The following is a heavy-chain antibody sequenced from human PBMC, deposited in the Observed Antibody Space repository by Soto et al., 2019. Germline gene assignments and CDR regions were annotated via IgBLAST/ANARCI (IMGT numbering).Heavy chain of an antibody. CDR1: GGSISSYY. V-gene: IGHV4-59*08. J-gene: IGHJ4*02. D-gene: IGHD2-15*01. CDR2: IYYSGST. CDR3: ARGYGGTFDY. Sequence: SETLSLTCTVSGGSISSYYWSWIRQPPGKGLEWIGYIYYSGSTNYNPSLKSRVTISVDTSKNQFPLKLSSVTAADTAVYYCARGYGGTFDYGGQETLVTVSS.